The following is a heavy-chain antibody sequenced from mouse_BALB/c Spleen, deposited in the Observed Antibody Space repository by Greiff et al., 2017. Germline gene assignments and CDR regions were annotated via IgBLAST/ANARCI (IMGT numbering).Heavy chain of an antibody. D-gene: IGHD2-12*01. CDR2: IDPANGNT. J-gene: IGHJ2*01. V-gene: IGHV14-3*02. CDR1: GFNIKDTY. CDR3: ARGVTGHY. Sequence: EVQLQESGAELVKPGASVKLSCTASGFNIKDTYMHWVKQRPEQGLEWIGRIDPANGNTKYDPKFQGKATITADTSSNTAYLQLSSLTSEDTAVYYCARGVTGHYWGQGTTLTVSS.